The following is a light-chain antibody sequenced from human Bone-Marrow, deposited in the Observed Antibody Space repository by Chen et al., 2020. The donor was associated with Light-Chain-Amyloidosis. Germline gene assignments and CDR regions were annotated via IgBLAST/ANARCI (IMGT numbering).Light chain of an antibody. J-gene: IGLJ1*01. CDR1: SSNIGIND. CDR2: GNN. Sequence: QSVLTQPPSASGTPGQRVTISCSGASSNIGINDVYWYLHFPGAAPTLLIHGNNLRPSGVPDRFSASKSDTAAFLAISGLRSEDEADYYCAAGDGRLSGYVFGTGTKVIVL. CDR3: AAGDGRLSGYV. V-gene: IGLV1-47*01.